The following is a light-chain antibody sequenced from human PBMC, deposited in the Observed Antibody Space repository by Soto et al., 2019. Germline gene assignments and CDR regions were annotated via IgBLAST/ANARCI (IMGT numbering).Light chain of an antibody. V-gene: IGLV7-43*01. CDR2: KTT. CDR3: LIYYAGSRI. CDR1: TGALNGGHY. J-gene: IGLJ1*01. Sequence: QAVVTQEPSVTVSQGGTVTLTCVSSTGALNGGHYPSWIQQKPGQAPRPLISKTTNKYTWTPARFSGSLFGGKPSLTLSDVQPEDEADYYCLIYYAGSRIFRTGTKVTVL.